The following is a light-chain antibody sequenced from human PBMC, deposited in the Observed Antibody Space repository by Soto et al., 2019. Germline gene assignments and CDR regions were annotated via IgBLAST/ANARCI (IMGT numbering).Light chain of an antibody. Sequence: EIVLTQSPGTLSLSPGERATLSCRASQSVSSNYLAWYQQKPGQAPRLLIYGASSRATGIPDRFSGSGSGTDFTLTISRLEPEDFAVYYCQQYNNWPPTFGQGTKVDIK. J-gene: IGKJ1*01. V-gene: IGKV3-20*01. CDR1: QSVSSNY. CDR3: QQYNNWPPT. CDR2: GAS.